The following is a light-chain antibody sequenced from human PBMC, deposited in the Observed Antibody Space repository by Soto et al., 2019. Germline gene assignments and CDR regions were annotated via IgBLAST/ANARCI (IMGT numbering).Light chain of an antibody. V-gene: IGKV3-20*01. CDR1: QSVSSIY. CDR3: QQYGLSPRT. J-gene: IGKJ1*01. CDR2: AAS. Sequence: EIVLTQSPGTLSLSPGERATLSCRASQSVSSIYLAWYQQKPGQAPRLLISAASRRATGISDRFNGSGSGTDFTLTISRLEPEDFAFYYCQQYGLSPRTFGQGTKVDI.